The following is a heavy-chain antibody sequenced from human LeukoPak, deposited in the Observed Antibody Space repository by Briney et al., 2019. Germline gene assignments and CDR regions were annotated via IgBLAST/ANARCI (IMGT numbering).Heavy chain of an antibody. D-gene: IGHD5-12*01. CDR3: AHSPLLYSGYDSGFDY. CDR2: IYWDDDK. CDR1: GFSLSTSGVG. Sequence: SGPTLVNPTQTLTLTCTFSGFSLSTSGVGVGWTRQPPGKALEWLALIYWDDDKRYSPSLKSRLTITKDTSKNQVVLTMTNMDPVDTATYYCAHSPLLYSGYDSGFDYWGQGTLVTVSS. J-gene: IGHJ4*02. V-gene: IGHV2-5*02.